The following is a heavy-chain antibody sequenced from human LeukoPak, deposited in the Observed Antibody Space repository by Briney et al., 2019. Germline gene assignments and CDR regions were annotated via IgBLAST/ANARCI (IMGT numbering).Heavy chain of an antibody. J-gene: IGHJ3*02. CDR1: GYTFTSHY. Sequence: ASVKVSCKASGYTFTSHYMHWVRQAPGQGLEWMGIINPSGGSTSYAQKFQGRVTMTRDTSTSTVYMELSSLRSEDTAVYYCARLEHSSGWLVDAFDIWGQGTMVTVSS. CDR2: INPSGGST. CDR3: ARLEHSSGWLVDAFDI. D-gene: IGHD6-19*01. V-gene: IGHV1-46*01.